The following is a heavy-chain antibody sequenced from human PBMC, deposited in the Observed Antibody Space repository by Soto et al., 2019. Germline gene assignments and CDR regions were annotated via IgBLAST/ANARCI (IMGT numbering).Heavy chain of an antibody. V-gene: IGHV1-69*01. Sequence: QVQLVQSGAEVKKPGSSVKVSWKASGGTFNNYAISWVRQAPGQGLEWVGGIIPMFGTANYAQKFQGRVTITAVESTSTAYMELSSLRSEDTAVFYCARGLPRLYTTGWYGFWGQGTLVTVSS. CDR1: GGTFNNYA. CDR2: IIPMFGTA. CDR3: ARGLPRLYTTGWYGF. J-gene: IGHJ4*02. D-gene: IGHD6-19*01.